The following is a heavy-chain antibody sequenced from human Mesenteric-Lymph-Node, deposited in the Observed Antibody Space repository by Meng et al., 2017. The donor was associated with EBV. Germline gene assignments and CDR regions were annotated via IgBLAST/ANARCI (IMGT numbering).Heavy chain of an antibody. D-gene: IGHD5-18*01. Sequence: VQLVQSAAEVKKPGASVKVSCKSSGYTFTSYYNHWVRQAPGQGLEYMGIIDPTNGYTRFPQKFQGRVTMTRDTSTSTVYMYVSSLRSEDTAIYYCARGYSYGYADYWGPGTLVTGSS. V-gene: IGHV1-46*01. J-gene: IGHJ4*02. CDR3: ARGYSYGYADY. CDR2: IDPTNGYT. CDR1: GYTFTSYY.